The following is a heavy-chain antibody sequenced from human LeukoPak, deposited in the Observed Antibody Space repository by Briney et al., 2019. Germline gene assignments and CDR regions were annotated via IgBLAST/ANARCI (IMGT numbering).Heavy chain of an antibody. CDR3: ARDRGYCSSTSCSNWFDP. CDR2: IYYSGST. D-gene: IGHD2-2*01. CDR1: GGSISSSSYY. V-gene: IGHV4-39*02. J-gene: IGHJ5*02. Sequence: PSETLSLTCTVSGGSISSSSYYWGWIRQPPGKGLEWIGSIYYSGSTYYNPSLKSRVTISVDTSKNQFSLKLSSVTAADTAVYYCARDRGYCSSTSCSNWFDPWGQGTLVTVSS.